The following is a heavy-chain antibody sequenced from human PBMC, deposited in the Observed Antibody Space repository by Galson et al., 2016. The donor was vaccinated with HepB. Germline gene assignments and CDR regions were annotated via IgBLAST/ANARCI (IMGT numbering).Heavy chain of an antibody. Sequence: SVKVSCKVSGFTLIDLSMHWVRQPPGKGLEWMGGRDLEDGEIIYARTFQGRVTMSEDTATDTAYMELSGLTFDDTAVYYCITDGGNWGQGTLVTVPS. CDR2: RDLEDGEI. D-gene: IGHD3-10*01. CDR3: ITDGGN. J-gene: IGHJ4*02. V-gene: IGHV1-24*01. CDR1: GFTLIDLS.